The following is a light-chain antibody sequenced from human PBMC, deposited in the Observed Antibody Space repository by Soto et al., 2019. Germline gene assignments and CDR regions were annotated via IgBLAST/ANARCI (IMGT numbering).Light chain of an antibody. Sequence: EILMTQSPATLSVSPGESATLSCRASQSISSELAWYQQKPGKPPRLLIYGASTMDTGVPARFTGSGSGSDFTLTISGLQSEDFAVYYCQQGHNWPLTFGQGTRLEI. CDR1: QSISSE. CDR3: QQGHNWPLT. J-gene: IGKJ2*01. CDR2: GAS. V-gene: IGKV3-15*01.